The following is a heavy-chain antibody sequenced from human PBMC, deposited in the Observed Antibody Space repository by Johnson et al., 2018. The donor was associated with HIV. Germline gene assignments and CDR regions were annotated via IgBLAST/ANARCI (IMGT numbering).Heavy chain of an antibody. Sequence: QVQLVESGGGVVQPGGSPRLSCAASGFTFSSYGMHWVRQAPGKGLEWVAFIRYDGSNKYYADSVKGRFTFSRDNSKNTLYLQMNSLRAEDTAVYYCASGIAVAGTLLDAFGIWGQGTMVTVSS. D-gene: IGHD6-19*01. CDR1: GFTFSSYG. J-gene: IGHJ3*02. V-gene: IGHV3-30*02. CDR3: ASGIAVAGTLLDAFGI. CDR2: IRYDGSNK.